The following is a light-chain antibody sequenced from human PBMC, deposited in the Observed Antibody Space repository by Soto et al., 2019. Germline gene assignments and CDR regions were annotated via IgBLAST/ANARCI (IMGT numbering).Light chain of an antibody. CDR3: QQGYTTPIT. CDR1: QTITTW. V-gene: IGKV1-39*01. CDR2: DAS. J-gene: IGKJ5*01. Sequence: GDRVTITCRASQTITTWMAWYQQKPGKAPKLLVYDASTLHSGVPSRFSGSASATDFTLTISSPQPDDFGTYYCQQGYTTPITFGQGTRLEIK.